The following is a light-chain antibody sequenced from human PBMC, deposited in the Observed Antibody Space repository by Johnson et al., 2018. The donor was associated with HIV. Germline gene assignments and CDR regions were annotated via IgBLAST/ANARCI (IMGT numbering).Light chain of an antibody. CDR3: GTWDSGLSAVYV. J-gene: IGLJ1*01. V-gene: IGLV1-51*01. Sequence: HSVLTQPPSVSAAPGQKVTISCSGSSSNIGNNYVSWYQQLPGTAPKLLIYDNNKRPSGIPDRFSGSKSGTSATLGITGLQTGDAADYYCGTWDSGLSAVYVFGTGTEVTVL. CDR1: SSNIGNNY. CDR2: DNN.